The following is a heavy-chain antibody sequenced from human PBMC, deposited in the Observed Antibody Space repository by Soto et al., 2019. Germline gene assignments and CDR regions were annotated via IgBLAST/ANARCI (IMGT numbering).Heavy chain of an antibody. V-gene: IGHV3-74*01. Sequence: GGSLRLSCAASGFTFSSYWMHWVRQAPGKGLVWVSRIKSDGSSTTYADSEKGRFTISKDNAKNTLYLQMNSLRAEDTAVYYCARESGSSSWSYFDYWGQGTLVTVSS. CDR2: IKSDGSST. CDR1: GFTFSSYW. J-gene: IGHJ4*02. D-gene: IGHD6-13*01. CDR3: ARESGSSSWSYFDY.